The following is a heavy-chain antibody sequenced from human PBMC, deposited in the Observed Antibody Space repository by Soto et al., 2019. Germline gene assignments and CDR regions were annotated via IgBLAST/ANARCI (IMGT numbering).Heavy chain of an antibody. CDR2: IIPIFGTA. J-gene: IGHJ6*02. CDR3: ARGSNYHGSGRDRYYYAMDV. V-gene: IGHV1-69*13. Sequence: SVKVSCKASGGTFSSYTISWVRQAPGQGLEWMGGIIPIFGTANYAQKFQGRVAITADESTSTAYMELSSLRSEDTAVYYCARGSNYHGSGRDRYYYAMDVWGQGTTVTVSS. D-gene: IGHD3-10*01. CDR1: GGTFSSYT.